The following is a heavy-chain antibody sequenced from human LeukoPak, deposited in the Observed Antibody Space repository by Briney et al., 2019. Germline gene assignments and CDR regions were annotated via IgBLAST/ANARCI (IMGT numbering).Heavy chain of an antibody. J-gene: IGHJ4*02. V-gene: IGHV1-3*01. CDR2: INAGNGNT. D-gene: IGHD3-22*01. CDR3: ARGDYYDSSGYYGPDY. Sequence: ASLKVSCKASGYTFTSYAMHWVRQAPGQRLEWMGWINAGNGNTKYSQKFQGRVTITRDTSASTAYMELSSLRSEDTAVYYCARGDYYDSSGYYGPDYWGQGTLVTVSS. CDR1: GYTFTSYA.